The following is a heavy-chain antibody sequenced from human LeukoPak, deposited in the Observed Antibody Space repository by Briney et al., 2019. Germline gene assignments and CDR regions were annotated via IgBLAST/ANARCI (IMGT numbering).Heavy chain of an antibody. Sequence: GGSLRLSCAASGFTFSDYYMSWIRQAPGKGLEWVSYISSSGSTIYYADSVKGRFTISRDNAKNSLYLQMNSLRAEDTAVYYCAKDLVWRSSTSSSFDYWGQGTLVTVSS. V-gene: IGHV3-11*04. D-gene: IGHD2-2*01. CDR2: ISSSGSTI. CDR3: AKDLVWRSSTSSSFDY. CDR1: GFTFSDYY. J-gene: IGHJ4*02.